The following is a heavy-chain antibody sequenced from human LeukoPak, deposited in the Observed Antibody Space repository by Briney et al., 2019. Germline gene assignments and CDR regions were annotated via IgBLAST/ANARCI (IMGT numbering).Heavy chain of an antibody. D-gene: IGHD2-2*01. CDR3: ARDVSDQLPPRRSYYYYMDV. CDR2: IYGGGTT. CDR1: GFTFSNNY. J-gene: IGHJ6*03. V-gene: IGHV3-66*01. Sequence: GGTLRLSCAASGFTFSNNYMNWVRQAPGKGLEWVSVIYGGGTTYYADSVKGRFTISRDNSKNTLYLQMNSLRAEDTAVYYCARDVSDQLPPRRSYYYYMDVWGKGTTVTISS.